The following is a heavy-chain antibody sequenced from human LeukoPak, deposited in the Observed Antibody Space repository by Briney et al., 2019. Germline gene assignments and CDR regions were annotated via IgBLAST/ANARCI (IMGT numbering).Heavy chain of an antibody. CDR1: GFTLSSYA. CDR2: ISGGGGSI. D-gene: IGHD5-12*01. CDR3: ANAKGWDSGYDY. Sequence: GGSLRLSCVASGFTLSSYAMSWVRQAPGKGLEWVSGISGGGGSIHYADSVKGRFTISRDNSMNTLYLQMNSLRAEDTAVYYCANAKGWDSGYDYWGQGTLVTVSS. V-gene: IGHV3-23*01. J-gene: IGHJ4*02.